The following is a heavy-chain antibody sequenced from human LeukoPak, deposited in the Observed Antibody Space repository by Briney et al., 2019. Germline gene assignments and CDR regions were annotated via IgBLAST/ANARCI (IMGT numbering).Heavy chain of an antibody. CDR1: GGSISSGGYS. CDR2: IYHSGST. Sequence: SETLSLTCAVSGGSISSGGYSWSWIRQPPGKGLEWIGYIYHSGSTYYNPPLKSRVTISVDRSKNQFSLKLSSVTAADTAVYYCARALWFGEYRKGWFDPWGQGTLVTVSS. D-gene: IGHD3-10*01. CDR3: ARALWFGEYRKGWFDP. V-gene: IGHV4-30-2*01. J-gene: IGHJ5*02.